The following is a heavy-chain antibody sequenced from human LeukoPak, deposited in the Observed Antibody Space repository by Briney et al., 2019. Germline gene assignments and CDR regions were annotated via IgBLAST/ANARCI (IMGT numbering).Heavy chain of an antibody. D-gene: IGHD6-6*01. V-gene: IGHV4-39*01. CDR2: IYFTGST. CDR3: ARHSHSSLSLNWFGP. Sequence: SETLSLTCTVSGVSISNDNYWGWIRQPPGKGLEWIASIYFTGSTYYRPSLKSRVTISVDTSKNQFSLKLNSVTDADTAVYYCARHSHSSLSLNWFGPWGQGTLVTVSS. J-gene: IGHJ5*02. CDR1: GVSISNDNY.